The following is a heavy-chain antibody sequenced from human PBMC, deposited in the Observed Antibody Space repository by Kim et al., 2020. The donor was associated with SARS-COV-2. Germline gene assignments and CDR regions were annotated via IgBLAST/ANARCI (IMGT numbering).Heavy chain of an antibody. CDR2: IIPIFGTA. Sequence: SVKVSCKASGGTFSSYAISWVRQAPGQGLEWMGWIIPIFGTANYAQKFQGRVTITADESMSTAYMELSSLRSEDTAVYYCASLVGATQDYYGMDVWGQGTTVTVS. D-gene: IGHD1-26*01. CDR1: GGTFSSYA. J-gene: IGHJ6*02. CDR3: ASLVGATQDYYGMDV. V-gene: IGHV1-69*13.